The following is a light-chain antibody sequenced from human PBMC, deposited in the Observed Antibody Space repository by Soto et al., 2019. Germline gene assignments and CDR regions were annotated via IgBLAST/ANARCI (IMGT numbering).Light chain of an antibody. CDR1: SSDVGLYNY. V-gene: IGLV2-14*01. J-gene: IGLJ7*01. CDR2: EVN. CDR3: SSYTRGSSAV. Sequence: QSALTQPASVSGSPGQSINISCIGTSSDVGLYNYVSWYQQHPGKVPKLPIYEVNKRPSGVASRFSGSKSGNTASLTISGLQAEDEAEYYCSSYTRGSSAVFGGGTQLTVL.